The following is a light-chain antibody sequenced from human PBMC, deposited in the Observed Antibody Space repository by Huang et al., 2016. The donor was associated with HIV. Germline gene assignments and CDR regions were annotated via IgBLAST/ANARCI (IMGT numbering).Light chain of an antibody. Sequence: EIVMTQSPATLSVSPGESATLSCRASQSVSSKLAWYHQKPGQAPRLLIYDTSTRATGIPARVSGSGSGTEFNLTINSLQSEYFAVYYCQQYNDWWTFGQGTRVEIK. V-gene: IGKV3-15*01. CDR1: QSVSSK. J-gene: IGKJ1*01. CDR3: QQYNDWWT. CDR2: DTS.